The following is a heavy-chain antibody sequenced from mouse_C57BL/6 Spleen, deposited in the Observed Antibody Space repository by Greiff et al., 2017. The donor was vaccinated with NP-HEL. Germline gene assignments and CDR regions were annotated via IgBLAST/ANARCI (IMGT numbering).Heavy chain of an antibody. V-gene: IGHV3-6*01. CDR1: GYSITSGYY. CDR3: ARDVEGDYYAMDY. J-gene: IGHJ4*01. CDR2: ISYDGSN. Sequence: ESGPGLVKPSQSLSLTCSVTGYSITSGYYWNWILQFPGNKLEWMGYISYDGSNNYNPSLKNRISITRDTSTNQFFLKLNSVTTEDTATYYCARDVEGDYYAMDYWGQGTSVTVSS.